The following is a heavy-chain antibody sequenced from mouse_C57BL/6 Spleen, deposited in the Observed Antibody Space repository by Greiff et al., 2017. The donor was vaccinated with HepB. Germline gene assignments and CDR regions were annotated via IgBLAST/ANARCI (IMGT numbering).Heavy chain of an antibody. Sequence: DVQLVESGEGLVKPGGSLKLSCAASGFTFSSYAMSWVRQTPEKRLEWVAYISSGGDYIYYADTVKGRFTISRDNARNTLYLQMSSLKSEDTAMYYCTRDDGNLSMDYWGQGTSVTVSS. D-gene: IGHD2-3*01. J-gene: IGHJ4*01. CDR3: TRDDGNLSMDY. CDR1: GFTFSSYA. CDR2: ISSGGDYI. V-gene: IGHV5-9-1*02.